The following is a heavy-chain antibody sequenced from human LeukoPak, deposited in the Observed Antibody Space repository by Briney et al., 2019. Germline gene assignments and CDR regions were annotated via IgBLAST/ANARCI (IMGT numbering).Heavy chain of an antibody. CDR3: AKSRATAAGTEGEFDY. Sequence: GGTLRLSCAASGFTFSSYGMSWVRQAPGKGLEWVSAISGSGGSTYYADSVKGRFTISRDNSKNTLYLQMNSLRAEDTAVYYCAKSRATAAGTEGEFDYWGQGTLVTVSS. CDR2: ISGSGGST. D-gene: IGHD6-13*01. J-gene: IGHJ4*02. V-gene: IGHV3-23*01. CDR1: GFTFSSYG.